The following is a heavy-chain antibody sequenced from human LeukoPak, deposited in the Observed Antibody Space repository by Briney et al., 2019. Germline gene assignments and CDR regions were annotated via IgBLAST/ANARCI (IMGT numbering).Heavy chain of an antibody. CDR3: ARVAQGATTENYYYYYMDV. CDR1: GFAFNSYT. V-gene: IGHV3-21*01. Sequence: PGGSLRLSCAASGFAFNSYTIKWVRQAPGKGLEWVSAITSRGTHIYNADSVKGRFTISRDNAENSAYLQMSSLRAEDTAVYYCARVAQGATTENYYYYYMDVWAKGPRSPSP. CDR2: ITSRGTHI. D-gene: IGHD4-11*01. J-gene: IGHJ6*03.